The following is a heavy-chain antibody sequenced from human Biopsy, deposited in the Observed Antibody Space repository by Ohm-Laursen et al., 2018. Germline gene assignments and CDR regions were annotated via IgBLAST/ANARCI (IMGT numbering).Heavy chain of an antibody. D-gene: IGHD4-23*01. J-gene: IGHJ6*02. Sequence: SLRLSCSASEFPFSDYYMRWIRQAPGKGLEWVSYISSGGTTIYYADSVKGRFTISRDNAKNSLYLQMNSLRADDTAVYYCARDTRWSPYHMDVWGQGTTVTVSS. V-gene: IGHV3-11*01. CDR2: ISSGGTTI. CDR1: EFPFSDYY. CDR3: ARDTRWSPYHMDV.